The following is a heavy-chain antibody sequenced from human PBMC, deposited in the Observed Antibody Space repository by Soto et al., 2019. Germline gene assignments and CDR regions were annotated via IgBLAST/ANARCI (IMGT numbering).Heavy chain of an antibody. CDR3: AKGSIEYSASVDK. J-gene: IGHJ4*02. CDR1: GFSFSSYA. V-gene: IGHV3-23*01. Sequence: EVQLLESGVGLAQPGGSLRLSCAASGFSFSSYAMVRGRQAPGKGLEWVSVISARGGSLYCAASVTGRFTISIANSKNVLALEMNSLRAEDTATYFGAKGSIEYSASVDKWGQGTLVVVSS. CDR2: ISARGGSL. D-gene: IGHD5-12*01.